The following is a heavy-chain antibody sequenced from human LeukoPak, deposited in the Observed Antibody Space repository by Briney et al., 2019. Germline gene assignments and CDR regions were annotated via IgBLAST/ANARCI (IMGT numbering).Heavy chain of an antibody. CDR3: ARAPVSLWFGVYYYYYGMDV. CDR2: MNPNSGNT. CDR1: GYTFTSYD. Sequence: ASVKVSCKASGYTFTSYDINWVRQATGQGLEWMGWMNPNSGNTGYAQKFQGRVIMTRNTSISTAYMELSSLRSEDTAVYYCARAPVSLWFGVYYYYYGMDVWGQGTTVTVSS. D-gene: IGHD3-10*01. J-gene: IGHJ6*02. V-gene: IGHV1-8*01.